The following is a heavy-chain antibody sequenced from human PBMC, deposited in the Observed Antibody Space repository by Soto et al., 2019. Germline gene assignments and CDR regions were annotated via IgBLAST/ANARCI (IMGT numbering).Heavy chain of an antibody. CDR3: ARESGSGRRKVPQYYYYYGMDV. V-gene: IGHV4-61*01. J-gene: IGHJ6*02. CDR2: IYYSGST. D-gene: IGHD3-10*01. Sequence: QVQLQESGPGLVKPSETLSLTCTVSGGSVSSGSYYWSWIRQPPGKGLEWIGYIYYSGSTNYNPSLKSRVTISVDTSKNQFSLKLSSVTAADTAVYYCARESGSGRRKVPQYYYYYGMDVWGQGTTVTVSS. CDR1: GGSVSSGSYY.